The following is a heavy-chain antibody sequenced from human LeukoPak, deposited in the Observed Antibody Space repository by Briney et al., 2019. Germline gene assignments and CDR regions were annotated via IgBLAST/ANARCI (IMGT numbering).Heavy chain of an antibody. D-gene: IGHD2-15*01. CDR2: ISASGGST. CDR3: ATRGDGYCSSGTCYWDY. Sequence: WESLRLSCAVSGFTISSYAMSWVRQAPGKGLEWVSAISASGGSTYYADSVKGRFTISRDNTNNTLYLQMDSLRAEDTAVYYCATRGDGYCSSGTCYWDYWGQGTLVTVSS. J-gene: IGHJ4*02. CDR1: GFTISSYA. V-gene: IGHV3-23*01.